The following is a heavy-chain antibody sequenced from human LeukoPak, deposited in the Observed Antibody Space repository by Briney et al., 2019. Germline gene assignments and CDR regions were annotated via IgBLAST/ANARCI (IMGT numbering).Heavy chain of an antibody. J-gene: IGHJ6*02. Sequence: SETLSLTCTVSGGSISSYYWSWIRQPPGKGLEWIGYIYYSGSTNYNPSLKSRVTISVDTSKNQFSLKLSSETAADTAVYYCARASVIAAADTGDYYYGMDVWGQGTTVTVSS. CDR3: ARASVIAAADTGDYYYGMDV. CDR2: IYYSGST. D-gene: IGHD6-13*01. CDR1: GGSISSYY. V-gene: IGHV4-59*01.